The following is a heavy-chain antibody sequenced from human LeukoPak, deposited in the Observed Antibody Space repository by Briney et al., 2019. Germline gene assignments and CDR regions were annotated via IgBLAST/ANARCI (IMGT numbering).Heavy chain of an antibody. CDR1: GFTFNYYA. V-gene: IGHV3-23*01. D-gene: IGHD6-25*01. CDR2: LIGSGGST. CDR3: ARAWRIAAAFDS. Sequence: GGSLRLSCAASGFTFNYYAMNWVRQAPGKELEWVSGLIGSGGSTYYADSVKGRFTISRDNSKNTLYLQMNSLRAEDTAVYYCARAWRIAAAFDSWGQGTLVTVSS. J-gene: IGHJ4*02.